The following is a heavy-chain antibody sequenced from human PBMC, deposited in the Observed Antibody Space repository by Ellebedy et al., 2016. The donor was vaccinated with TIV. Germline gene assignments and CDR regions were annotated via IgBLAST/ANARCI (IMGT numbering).Heavy chain of an antibody. CDR1: GYTFTSYG. CDR2: ISTYNGRA. J-gene: IGHJ4*02. V-gene: IGHV1-18*01. D-gene: IGHD6-25*01. CDR3: ARSFAAVFDS. Sequence: AASVKVSCKASGYTFTSYGIAWVRQAPGQGLEWMGWISTYNGRAHYQKRFQGRVTLTADSSTSTVYMDLRSLGADDTAVYYCARSFAAVFDSWGQGTLVTVSS.